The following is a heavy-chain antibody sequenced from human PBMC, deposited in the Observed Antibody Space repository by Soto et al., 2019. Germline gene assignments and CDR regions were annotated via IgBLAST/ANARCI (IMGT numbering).Heavy chain of an antibody. D-gene: IGHD5-12*01. CDR2: IYYSGST. CDR3: TRHGSHRVATNWYFDL. Sequence: SETLSLTCTVSGGSISSSSYYWGWIRQPPGKGLEWIGSIYYSGSTYYNPSLKSRVTISVDTSKNQFSLKLSSVTAADTAVYYCTRHGSHRVATNWYFDLWGRGTLVTVSS. V-gene: IGHV4-39*01. CDR1: GGSISSSSYY. J-gene: IGHJ2*01.